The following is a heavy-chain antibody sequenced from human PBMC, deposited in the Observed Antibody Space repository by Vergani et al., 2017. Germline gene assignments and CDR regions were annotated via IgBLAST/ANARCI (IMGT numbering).Heavy chain of an antibody. D-gene: IGHD2-21*01. V-gene: IGHV4-4*07. CDR2: IYPNGNG. J-gene: IGHJ5*02. Sequence: QVHLQESGPGVVKPSDTLSLTCTVSGGSMSDFYWTWIRQPAGRGLEWIGRIYPNGNGNYNDSLRSRLTMSIDTSRSQFPLSLSSVTAADTAVYYCARGNCGVNCPKYNWLAPWGRGILVTVSS. CDR3: ARGNCGVNCPKYNWLAP. CDR1: GGSMSDFY.